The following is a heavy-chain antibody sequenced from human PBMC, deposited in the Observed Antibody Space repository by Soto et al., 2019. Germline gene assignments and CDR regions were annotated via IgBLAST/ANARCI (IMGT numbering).Heavy chain of an antibody. D-gene: IGHD2-2*01. V-gene: IGHV1-18*01. CDR1: GYTFTSYG. Sequence: ASVKVSCKASGYTFTSYGISWVRQARGQGLEWMGWISAYNGNTNSEARFQGRVTMTTDTSTRTAYMELRSLRSDDTAVYYCARVKVPAAILGAFDLWGQGSLVTVSS. J-gene: IGHJ3*01. CDR2: ISAYNGNT. CDR3: ARVKVPAAILGAFDL.